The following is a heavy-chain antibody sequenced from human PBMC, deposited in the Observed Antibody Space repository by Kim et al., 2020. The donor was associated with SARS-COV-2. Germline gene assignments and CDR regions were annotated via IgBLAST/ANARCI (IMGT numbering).Heavy chain of an antibody. CDR3: AVSWFGELLRSDAFDI. D-gene: IGHD3-10*01. V-gene: IGHV1-24*01. Sequence: KFQGRVTMTEDTSTDTAYMELSSLRSEDTAVYYCAVSWFGELLRSDAFDIWGQGTMVTVSS. J-gene: IGHJ3*02.